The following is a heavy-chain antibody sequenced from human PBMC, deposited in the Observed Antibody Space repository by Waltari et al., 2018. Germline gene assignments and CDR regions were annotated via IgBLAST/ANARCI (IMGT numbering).Heavy chain of an antibody. CDR3: AKDRCTDGQCYTYFDY. V-gene: IGHV3-23*01. D-gene: IGHD2-8*01. Sequence: EVELLESGGGLVQPGGTLRLPCAASGFTFNNFALSWVRQAPGKGLGWVSAISGSVGTTYYADSVKGRFTISRDNSRNVLYLQMNTLSAEDTAVYYCAKDRCTDGQCYTYFDYWGQGALITVSS. J-gene: IGHJ4*02. CDR1: GFTFNNFA. CDR2: ISGSVGTT.